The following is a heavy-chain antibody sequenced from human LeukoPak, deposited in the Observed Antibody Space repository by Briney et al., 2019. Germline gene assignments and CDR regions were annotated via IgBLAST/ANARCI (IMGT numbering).Heavy chain of an antibody. V-gene: IGHV4-59*12. CDR2: IYYSGST. Sequence: SETLFLTCTVSGGSISSYYWSWIRQPPGKGLEWIGYIYYSGSTYYNPSLKSRVTISVDTSKNQFSLKLSSVTAADTAVYYCARGAAAGRVWRDYYYYYYMDVWGKGTTVTVSS. J-gene: IGHJ6*03. CDR1: GGSISSYY. D-gene: IGHD6-13*01. CDR3: ARGAAAGRVWRDYYYYYYMDV.